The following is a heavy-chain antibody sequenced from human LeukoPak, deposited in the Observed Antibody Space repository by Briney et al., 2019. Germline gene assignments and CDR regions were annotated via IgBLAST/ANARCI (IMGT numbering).Heavy chain of an antibody. J-gene: IGHJ3*02. CDR2: INPSGGST. CDR3: ARGPMQQLGAFDI. CDR1: GYTFTSYY. D-gene: IGHD6-13*01. V-gene: IGHV1-46*01. Sequence: ASVRVSCKASGYTFTSYYMHWVRQAPGQGLEWMGIINPSGGSTSYAQKFQGRVTMTRDTSTSTVYMELSSLRSEDTAAYYCARGPMQQLGAFDIWGQGTMVTVSS.